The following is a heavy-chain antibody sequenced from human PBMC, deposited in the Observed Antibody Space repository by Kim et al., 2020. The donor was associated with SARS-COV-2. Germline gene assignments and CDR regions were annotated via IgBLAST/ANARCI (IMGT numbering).Heavy chain of an antibody. CDR3: TRPHDGDYAFDI. D-gene: IGHD4-17*01. V-gene: IGHV4-59*08. J-gene: IGHJ3*02. CDR1: GGSTSSYY. CDR2: IYNNGNT. Sequence: SETLSLTCTFSGGSTSSYYWSWIRQSPGKGLEWIGYIYNNGNTNYNPSLKSRVTISVDTSKSQLSLKLISVTAADTAVYYCTRPHDGDYAFDIWGQGTMVTVSS.